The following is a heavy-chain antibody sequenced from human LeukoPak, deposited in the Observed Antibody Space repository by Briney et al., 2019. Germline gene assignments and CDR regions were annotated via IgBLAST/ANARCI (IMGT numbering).Heavy chain of an antibody. V-gene: IGHV3-30*03. CDR2: ISYDGSNK. J-gene: IGHJ4*02. Sequence: GRSLRLSCAASGFTFSSYGMHWVRQAPGKGLEWVAVISYDGSNKYYADSVKGRFTISRDNSKNALYLQMNSLRAEDTAVYYCAQSGSSQLPDYWGQGTLVTVSS. D-gene: IGHD1-26*01. CDR1: GFTFSSYG. CDR3: AQSGSSQLPDY.